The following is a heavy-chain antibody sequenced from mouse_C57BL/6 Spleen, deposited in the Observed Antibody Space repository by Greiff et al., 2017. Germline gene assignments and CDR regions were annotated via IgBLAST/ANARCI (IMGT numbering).Heavy chain of an antibody. J-gene: IGHJ4*01. CDR2: FTMYSDAT. Sequence: LQQSGAELVRPGSSVKLSCKDSYFAFMASAMHWVKQRPGHGLEWIGSFTMYSDATEYSENFKGKATLTANTSSSTAYMELSDLTSEDSAVYYGASGADGNPYASDYWGQGTSVTVSS. CDR1: YFAFMASA. D-gene: IGHD2-1*01. V-gene: IGHV1-49*01. CDR3: ASGADGNPYASDY.